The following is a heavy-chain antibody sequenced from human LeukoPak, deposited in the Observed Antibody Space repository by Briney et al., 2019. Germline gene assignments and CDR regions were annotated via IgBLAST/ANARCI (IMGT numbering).Heavy chain of an antibody. D-gene: IGHD2-2*01. J-gene: IGHJ4*02. Sequence: PGGSLRLSCAASGFTFSSLWMSWVRQAPGKGLEWVANIKQDGSEKYYVDSVKGRFTISRDNANNSLYLQMNTLRAEDTAVYYCATDLQPFDYWGQGTLVTVSS. CDR1: GFTFSSLW. CDR2: IKQDGSEK. CDR3: ATDLQPFDY. V-gene: IGHV3-7*04.